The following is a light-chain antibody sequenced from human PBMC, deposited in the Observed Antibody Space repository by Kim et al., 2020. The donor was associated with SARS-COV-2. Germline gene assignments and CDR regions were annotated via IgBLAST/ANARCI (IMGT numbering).Light chain of an antibody. CDR3: QAWDSNTGV. CDR1: KLGDKY. J-gene: IGLJ3*02. V-gene: IGLV3-1*01. CDR2: QDS. Sequence: SYELTQPPSVSVSPGQTASITCPGDKLGDKYACWYQQKPGQSPVLVIYQDSKRPSGIPERFSGSNSGNTATLTFSGTQPMDEADFYCQAWDSNTGVFGGGTQLTVL.